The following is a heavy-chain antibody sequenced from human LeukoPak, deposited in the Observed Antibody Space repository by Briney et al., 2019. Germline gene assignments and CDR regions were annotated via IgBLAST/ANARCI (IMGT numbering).Heavy chain of an antibody. CDR1: GYTFTGYY. CDR3: ARESRITIFGVVDGEFDY. D-gene: IGHD3-3*01. V-gene: IGHV1-2*02. J-gene: IGHJ4*02. Sequence: ASVKASCKASGYTFTGYYMHWVRQAPGQGLEWMGWIIPNSGGTNYAQKFQGRVTMTRDTSISTAYMELSRLRSDDTAVYYCARESRITIFGVVDGEFDYWGQGTLVTVSS. CDR2: IIPNSGGT.